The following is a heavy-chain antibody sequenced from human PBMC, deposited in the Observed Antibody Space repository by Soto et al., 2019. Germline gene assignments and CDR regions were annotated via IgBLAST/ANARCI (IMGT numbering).Heavy chain of an antibody. CDR2: ISYDGGNQ. CDR3: AKNLGDPRDV. Sequence: QVRLVESGGGVVLPGRPLRFSCAASGFAFSTSDIHWVRQAPGKGLEWVALISYDGGNQYYADSVKGRFTISRDNSKSTLYLQMNSLTTEDTAFYYCAKNLGDPRDVWGQGTLVTVSS. J-gene: IGHJ4*02. CDR1: GFAFSTSD. D-gene: IGHD4-17*01. V-gene: IGHV3-30*18.